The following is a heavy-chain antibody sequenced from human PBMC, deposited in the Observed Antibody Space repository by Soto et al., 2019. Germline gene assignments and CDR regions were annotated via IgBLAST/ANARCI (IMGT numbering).Heavy chain of an antibody. CDR2: IKSDSSSL. D-gene: IGHD3-9*01. Sequence: VPLVESGGGLVEPGGSLRLSCAASGFTFSTYLMNWVRQAPGKGLEWVSSIKSDSSSLYYADSVKGRFTISGDNAKNSLHLQMNSLRVEDTAMYFCAREPMTGSQSGAFDIWGQGTMVTVSS. CDR3: AREPMTGSQSGAFDI. V-gene: IGHV3-21*06. J-gene: IGHJ3*02. CDR1: GFTFSTYL.